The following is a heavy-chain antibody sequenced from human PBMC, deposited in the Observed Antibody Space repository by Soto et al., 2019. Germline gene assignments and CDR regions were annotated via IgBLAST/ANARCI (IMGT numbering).Heavy chain of an antibody. V-gene: IGHV3-23*01. J-gene: IGHJ6*02. Sequence: GSLRLSCAASGFTFTNYAMNWVRQAPGKGLEWVSVISGSGETTYYADSVKGRFTTSRDNSKNTLYLQMNSLRAEDTAVYFCAKDFGDIVVVVLAPYGMDVWGQGTTVTVSS. CDR1: GFTFTNYA. CDR3: AKDFGDIVVVVLAPYGMDV. CDR2: ISGSGETT. D-gene: IGHD2-15*01.